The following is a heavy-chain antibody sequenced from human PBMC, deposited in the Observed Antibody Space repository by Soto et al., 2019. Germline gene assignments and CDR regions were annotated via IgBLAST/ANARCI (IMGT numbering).Heavy chain of an antibody. CDR1: GGSISSYY. V-gene: IGHV4-59*01. J-gene: IGHJ5*02. CDR3: ARVPIPGYCSGGSCYPWFDP. D-gene: IGHD2-15*01. Sequence: SETLSLTCTVSGGSISSYYGSWIRQPPGKGLEWIGYIYYSGSTNYNPSLKSRVTISVDTSKNQFSLKLSSVTAADTAVYYCARVPIPGYCSGGSCYPWFDPWGQGTLVTVSS. CDR2: IYYSGST.